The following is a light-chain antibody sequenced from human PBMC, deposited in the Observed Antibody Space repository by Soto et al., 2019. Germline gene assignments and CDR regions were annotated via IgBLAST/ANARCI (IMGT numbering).Light chain of an antibody. CDR2: GAS. V-gene: IGKV3-20*01. CDR3: QQYGSSLTWT. Sequence: EIVLTQSPGTLSLSPGERATLSCRASQSVSSNSLAWYQKKPGQAPRLLIYGASSRAAGIPDRFTGSGSGTDFTLTISRLEPEDFAVYYCQQYGSSLTWTFGQGTKVDIK. CDR1: QSVSSNS. J-gene: IGKJ1*01.